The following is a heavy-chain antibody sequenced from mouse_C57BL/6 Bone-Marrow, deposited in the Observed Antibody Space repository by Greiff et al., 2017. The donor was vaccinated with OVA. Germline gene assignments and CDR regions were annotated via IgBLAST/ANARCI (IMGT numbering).Heavy chain of an antibody. V-gene: IGHV1-69*01. CDR3: ARGIYYGYDLDY. Sequence: QVQLKESGAELVMPGASVKLSCKASGYTFTSYWMHWVKQRPGQGLEWIGEIDPSDSYTNYNQKFKGKSTMTVDKYSSTAYMQLSSLTSEDSAVYYCARGIYYGYDLDYWGQGTTLTVSS. D-gene: IGHD2-2*01. CDR1: GYTFTSYW. J-gene: IGHJ2*01. CDR2: IDPSDSYT.